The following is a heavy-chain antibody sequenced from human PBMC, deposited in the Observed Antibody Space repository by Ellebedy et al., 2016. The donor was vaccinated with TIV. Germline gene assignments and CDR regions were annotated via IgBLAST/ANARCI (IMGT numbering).Heavy chain of an antibody. V-gene: IGHV5-51*01. D-gene: IGHD3-9*01. Sequence: GESLKISCKASGYTFTDYWIGWVRQMPGKGLEWVGIIYPAGSDTRYTPSFQGQVTISADNSITTTYLQLDTLKASDTAMYFCARLTYDVLTGYLNLMGYWGQGSLVTVSP. CDR3: ARLTYDVLTGYLNLMGY. CDR2: IYPAGSDT. J-gene: IGHJ4*02. CDR1: GYTFTDYW.